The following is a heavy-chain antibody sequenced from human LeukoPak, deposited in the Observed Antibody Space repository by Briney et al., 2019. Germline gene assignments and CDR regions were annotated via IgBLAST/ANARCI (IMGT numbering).Heavy chain of an antibody. CDR1: GYTFTNYA. D-gene: IGHD3-22*01. Sequence: ASVKVSCKASGYTFTNYAINWVRQAPGQGLEWVGWISAYNGNTNYAQKVQGRVTMTTDTSTSTAYMELRSLRSDDKAVYYCARTYDSRKGYFEYWGQGTLVTVSS. CDR3: ARTYDSRKGYFEY. J-gene: IGHJ4*02. V-gene: IGHV1-18*01. CDR2: ISAYNGNT.